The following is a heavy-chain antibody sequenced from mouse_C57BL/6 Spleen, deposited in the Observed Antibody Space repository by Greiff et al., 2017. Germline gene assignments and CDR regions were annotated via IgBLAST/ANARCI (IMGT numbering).Heavy chain of an antibody. CDR2: IDPENGDT. CDR1: GFNIKDDY. V-gene: IGHV14-4*01. J-gene: IGHJ4*01. D-gene: IGHD2-4*01. CDR3: TTGRLRQGGAMDD. Sequence: VQLQQSGAELVRPGASVKLSCTASGFNIKDDYMHWVKQRPEQGLEWIGWIDPENGDTEYASKFQGKATITADTSSNTAYLQLSSLTSEDTAVYYCTTGRLRQGGAMDDWGQGTSVTVSS.